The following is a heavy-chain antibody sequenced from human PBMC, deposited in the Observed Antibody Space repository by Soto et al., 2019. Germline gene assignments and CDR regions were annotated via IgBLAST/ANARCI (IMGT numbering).Heavy chain of an antibody. J-gene: IGHJ6*02. Sequence: QVQLVQSGAEVKKPGSSVKVSCKASGGTFSSYAISWVRQAPGQGLEWMGGIIPIFGTANYAQKFQGRVTITADESTSTAYMELSSLRSEDTAVYYCAVNLFGSSTSCYAYYYYGMDVWAKGPRSPSP. D-gene: IGHD2-2*01. CDR3: AVNLFGSSTSCYAYYYYGMDV. CDR2: IIPIFGTA. CDR1: GGTFSSYA. V-gene: IGHV1-69*01.